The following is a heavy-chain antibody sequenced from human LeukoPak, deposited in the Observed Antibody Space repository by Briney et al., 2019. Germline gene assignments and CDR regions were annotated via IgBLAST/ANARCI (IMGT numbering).Heavy chain of an antibody. CDR3: ARGTTYNHDRSGRYGMDV. V-gene: IGHV3-21*01. CDR2: ISSSSSYI. CDR1: GFTFSSYS. Sequence: GGSLRLSCAASGFTFSSYSMKWVRQAPGKGLEWVSSISSSSSYIYYADSVKGRFTISRDNAKNSLYLQMNSLRAEDTAMYYCARGTTYNHDRSGRYGMDVWGQGTTVTISS. D-gene: IGHD3-22*01. J-gene: IGHJ6*02.